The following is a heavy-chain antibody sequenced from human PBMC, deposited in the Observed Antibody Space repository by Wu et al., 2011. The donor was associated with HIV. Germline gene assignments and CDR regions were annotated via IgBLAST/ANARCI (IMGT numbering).Heavy chain of an antibody. J-gene: IGHJ4*02. CDR2: IIPIFGTA. V-gene: IGHV1-69*14. Sequence: QVQLVQSGAEVKKPGSSVKVSCKASGATFSSYAISWVRQAPGQGLEWMGRIIPIFGTANYAQKFQGRVMITADKSTSTAYMELSSLRSEDTAVYYCARDRFFDGRDLYFESSHWGLGNPGHRLL. CDR3: ARDRFFDGRDLYFESSH. CDR1: GATFSSYA. D-gene: IGHD2-8*01.